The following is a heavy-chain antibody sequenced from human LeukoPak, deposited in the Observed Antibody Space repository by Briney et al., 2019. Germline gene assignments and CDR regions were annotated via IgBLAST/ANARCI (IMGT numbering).Heavy chain of an antibody. CDR2: IYISGIT. CDR1: GFNLSTND. V-gene: IGHV3-66*04. CDR3: AKRSPPY. Sequence: PGGSLRLSCTASGFNLSTNDVNWVRQAPGKGLEWVSLIYISGITKYADSVQGRFIISRDNSKDTLYLQMNNLRVEDTAVYYCAKRSPPYWGQGTLVSVSS. D-gene: IGHD3-10*01. J-gene: IGHJ4*02.